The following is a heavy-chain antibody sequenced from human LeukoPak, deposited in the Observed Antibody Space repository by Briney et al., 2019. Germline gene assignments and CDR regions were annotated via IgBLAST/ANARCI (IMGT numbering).Heavy chain of an antibody. Sequence: GGSLRLSCAASGFTFSSYSMNWVRQAPGKGLEWVSSISSSSSYIYYADSVKGRFTISRDNAKNPLYLQMNSLRAEDTAVYYCARGPMITFGGVIVSFDYWGQGTLVTVSS. CDR2: ISSSSSYI. J-gene: IGHJ4*02. V-gene: IGHV3-21*03. CDR1: GFTFSSYS. CDR3: ARGPMITFGGVIVSFDY. D-gene: IGHD3-16*02.